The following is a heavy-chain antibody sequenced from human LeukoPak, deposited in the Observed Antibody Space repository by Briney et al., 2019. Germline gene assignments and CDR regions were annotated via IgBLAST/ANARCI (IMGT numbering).Heavy chain of an antibody. Sequence: SSQTLSLTCTVSGGSISSGSYYWSWIRQPAGKGLEWIGRIYTSGSTNYNPSLKSRVTISVDTSKNQFSLKLSSVTAADTAVYYCARDIGVVPAAISFEFDPWGQGTLVTVSS. CDR2: IYTSGST. D-gene: IGHD2-2*01. CDR3: ARDIGVVPAAISFEFDP. J-gene: IGHJ5*02. CDR1: GGSISSGSYY. V-gene: IGHV4-61*02.